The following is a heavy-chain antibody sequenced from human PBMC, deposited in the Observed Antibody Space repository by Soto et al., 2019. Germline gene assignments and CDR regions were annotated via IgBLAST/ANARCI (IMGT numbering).Heavy chain of an antibody. D-gene: IGHD2-15*01. CDR1: GGSVSSGGYY. Sequence: QVQLQESGPGLVKTSQTLSLTCTVSGGSVSSGGYYWNWLRQHPGKGMEWLGYIFDSETAYYNPSLKSRVTISMDTSNNQFSLKVTSVTPADTAVYYCARENFVVVSHDAFDLGGQGTMVTVSS. CDR2: IFDSETA. V-gene: IGHV4-31*03. CDR3: ARENFVVVSHDAFDL. J-gene: IGHJ3*01.